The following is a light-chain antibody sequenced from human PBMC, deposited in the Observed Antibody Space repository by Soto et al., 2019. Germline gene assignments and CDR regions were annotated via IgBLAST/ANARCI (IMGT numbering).Light chain of an antibody. CDR2: STN. CDR3: VLYMGSGIWV. Sequence: QTVVTQEPSFSVSPGGTVTLTCGLSSGSVSTTYYPSWYQQTPGQAPRTLIYSTNTRSSGVPDRFSGSILGNKAALTITGARADDESDYYCVLYMGSGIWVFGGGTKVTVL. J-gene: IGLJ3*02. V-gene: IGLV8-61*01. CDR1: SGSVSTTYY.